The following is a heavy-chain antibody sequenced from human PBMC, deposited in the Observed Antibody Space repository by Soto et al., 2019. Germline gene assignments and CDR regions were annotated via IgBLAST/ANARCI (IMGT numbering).Heavy chain of an antibody. CDR3: ARRGVAVAGPPDDY. Sequence: PSETLSLTCTVSGGSISSYYWSWIRQPPGKGLEWIGYINHSGSTNYNPSLKSRVTISVDTSKNQFSLKLSSVTAADTAVYYCARRGVAVAGPPDDYWGQGTLVTVSS. D-gene: IGHD6-19*01. V-gene: IGHV4-59*12. CDR1: GGSISSYY. J-gene: IGHJ4*02. CDR2: INHSGST.